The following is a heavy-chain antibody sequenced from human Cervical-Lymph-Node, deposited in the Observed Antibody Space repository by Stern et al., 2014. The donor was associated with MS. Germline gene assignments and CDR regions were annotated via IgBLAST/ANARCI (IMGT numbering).Heavy chain of an antibody. Sequence: EEQLVESGGGLIQPGGSLRLSCAASGVTVSSNYMSWVRQAPGKGLEWVSVIYSGGSTYYADSVKGRFTISRDNSKNTLYLQMNSLRAEDTAVYYCARGVGSSRADLDYWGQGTLVTVSS. J-gene: IGHJ4*02. V-gene: IGHV3-53*01. CDR1: GVTVSSNY. CDR3: ARGVGSSRADLDY. D-gene: IGHD6-13*01. CDR2: IYSGGST.